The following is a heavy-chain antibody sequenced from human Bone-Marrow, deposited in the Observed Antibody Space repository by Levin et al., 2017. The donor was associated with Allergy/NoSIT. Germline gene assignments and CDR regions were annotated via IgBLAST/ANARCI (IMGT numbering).Heavy chain of an antibody. D-gene: IGHD1-1*01. J-gene: IGHJ4*02. V-gene: IGHV3-48*03. Sequence: GGSLRLSCAASGFTFSSYEMNWVRQAPGKGLEWVSYISSSGSTIYYADSVKGRFTISRDNAKNSLYLQMNSLRAEDTAVYYCARENCYFDYWGQGTLVTVSS. CDR3: ARENCYFDY. CDR1: GFTFSSYE. CDR2: ISSSGSTI.